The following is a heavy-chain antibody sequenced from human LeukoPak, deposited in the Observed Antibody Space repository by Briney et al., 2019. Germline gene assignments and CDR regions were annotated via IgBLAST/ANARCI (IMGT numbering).Heavy chain of an antibody. J-gene: IGHJ5*02. D-gene: IGHD2-15*01. CDR1: GFTFSNAW. CDR3: TTVVAVDQSWFDP. Sequence: AGGSLRLSCAASGFTFSNAWMSWVRQAPGKGLEWVGRIKSKTDGGTTDYAAPVKGRFTISRDDSKNTLYLQMNSLKTEDTAVYYCTTVVAVDQSWFDPWGQGTLVTVSS. V-gene: IGHV3-15*01. CDR2: IKSKTDGGTT.